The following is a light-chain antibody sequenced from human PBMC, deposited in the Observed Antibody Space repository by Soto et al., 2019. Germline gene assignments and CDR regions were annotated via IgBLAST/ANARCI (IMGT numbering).Light chain of an antibody. J-gene: IGKJ4*01. Sequence: DIQMTQSPSSLSASVGDRVTITCRASQSISSYLNWYQQKPGKAPKLLIYAASSLQSGVPSRFSGSGSGTEFTLTISSLQPEDFATDYCQQSYRTPLTFGGGTKVEIK. CDR2: AAS. CDR3: QQSYRTPLT. V-gene: IGKV1-39*01. CDR1: QSISSY.